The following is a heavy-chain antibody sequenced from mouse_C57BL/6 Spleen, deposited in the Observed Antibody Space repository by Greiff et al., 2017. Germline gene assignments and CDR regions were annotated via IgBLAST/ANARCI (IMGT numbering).Heavy chain of an antibody. CDR1: GFTFSDYG. D-gene: IGHD2-12*01. Sequence: DVHLVESGGGLVKPGGSLKLSCAASGFTFSDYGMHWVRQAPEKGLEWVAYISSGSSTIYYADTVKGRFTISRDNAKNTLFLQMTSLRSEDTAMYYCARPYYSYWYFDVWGTGTTVTVSS. J-gene: IGHJ1*03. V-gene: IGHV5-17*01. CDR3: ARPYYSYWYFDV. CDR2: ISSGSSTI.